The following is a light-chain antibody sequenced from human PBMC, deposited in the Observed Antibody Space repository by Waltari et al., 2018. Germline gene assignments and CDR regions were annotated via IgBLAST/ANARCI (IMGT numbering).Light chain of an antibody. V-gene: IGKV3-15*01. CDR3: QQYSYWPPNT. CDR2: GAS. Sequence: EVVMTQPPATLSVYPGERATLSCRASQNLNRDLAWYKQRPGQAPRLPIYGASTRATDVPDRFSGSGSGTEFTLTVSSVQSEDFAVYYCQQYSYWPPNTFGQGTKLDIK. J-gene: IGKJ2*01. CDR1: QNLNRD.